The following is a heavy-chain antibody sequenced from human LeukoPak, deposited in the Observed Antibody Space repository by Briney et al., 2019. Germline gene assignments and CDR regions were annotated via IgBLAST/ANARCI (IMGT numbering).Heavy chain of an antibody. V-gene: IGHV4-34*01. Sequence: PSETLSLTCAVYGGSFSGYYWSWIRQPPGKGLEWIGEINHSGSTNYNPSLKSRVTISVDTSENHFSLKLSSVTAADTAVYYCARDDKVYYYYMDVWGKGTTVTVSS. J-gene: IGHJ6*03. CDR1: GGSFSGYY. CDR2: INHSGST. CDR3: ARDDKVYYYYMDV. D-gene: IGHD3-22*01.